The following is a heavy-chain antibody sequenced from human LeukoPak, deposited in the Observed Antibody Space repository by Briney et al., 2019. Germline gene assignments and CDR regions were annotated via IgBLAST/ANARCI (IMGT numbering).Heavy chain of an antibody. CDR2: IKHNGDDL. V-gene: IGHV3-7*01. CDR1: GFNFSSYW. Sequence: GGSVTLSCAASGFNFSSYWMAWPRQAPGKGLEWVANIKHNGDDLNYVDSVEDRFTISRDNAQNSLYLHMTSLRVEDTAVYYCARELRTFDSWGQGTLVTVSS. D-gene: IGHD3-16*01. J-gene: IGHJ4*02. CDR3: ARELRTFDS.